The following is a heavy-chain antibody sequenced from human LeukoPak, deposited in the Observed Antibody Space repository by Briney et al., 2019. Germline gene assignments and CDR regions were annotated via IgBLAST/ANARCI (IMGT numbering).Heavy chain of an antibody. Sequence: GRSLRLSCVASGFTFRTYSMNWVRQAPGKGLEWVSSISSSSSYIYYADSVKGRFTISRDNAKNSLYLQMNSLRAEDTAVYYCARDLWYSSSWYYFDYWGQGTLVTVSS. CDR1: GFTFRTYS. D-gene: IGHD6-13*01. CDR2: ISSSSSYI. CDR3: ARDLWYSSSWYYFDY. V-gene: IGHV3-21*01. J-gene: IGHJ4*02.